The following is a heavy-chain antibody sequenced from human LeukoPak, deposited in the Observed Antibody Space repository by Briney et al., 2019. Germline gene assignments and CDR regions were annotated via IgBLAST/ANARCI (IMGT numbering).Heavy chain of an antibody. CDR3: AREYDSSGYYPVMQIYDY. CDR2: INPNSGGT. V-gene: IGHV1-2*02. D-gene: IGHD3-22*01. CDR1: GYTFTGYY. J-gene: IGHJ4*02. Sequence: GASVKVSCKASGYTFTGYYMHWVRQAPGQGLEWMGWINPNSGGTNYAQKFQGRVTMTRDTSISTAYMELSRLRSDDTAVYYCAREYDSSGYYPVMQIYDYWGQGTLVTVSS.